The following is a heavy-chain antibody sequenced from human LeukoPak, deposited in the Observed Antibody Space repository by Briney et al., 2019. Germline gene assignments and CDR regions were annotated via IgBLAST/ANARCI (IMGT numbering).Heavy chain of an antibody. CDR3: SRLIGDSHGADT. CDR1: GFTFSGST. Sequence: GGSLKLSCAASGFTFSGSTMHWVRQASGKGLEWVGRIRSKANNYATAYATSVKGRFTLSRDDSKNTAYLQMNSLKTKDTAVYYCSRLIGDSHGADTWGQGTLVTVSS. D-gene: IGHD4/OR15-4a*01. V-gene: IGHV3-73*01. CDR2: IRSKANNYAT. J-gene: IGHJ5*02.